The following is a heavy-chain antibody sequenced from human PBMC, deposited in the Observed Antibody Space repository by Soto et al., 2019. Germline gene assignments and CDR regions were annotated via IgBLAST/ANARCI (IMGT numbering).Heavy chain of an antibody. J-gene: IGHJ4*02. Sequence: ASVKVSCKASGYTFTAYFMHWVRQAPGQGLEWIGIVNPRGGSTNYAQKFQGRVGMTWDTSTSTVYMYLSSLRSDDTAVYFCERAPFSSSSFFFDYWGQGTRVTVSS. CDR1: GYTFTAYF. V-gene: IGHV1-46*01. D-gene: IGHD6-6*01. CDR3: ERAPFSSSSFFFDY. CDR2: VNPRGGST.